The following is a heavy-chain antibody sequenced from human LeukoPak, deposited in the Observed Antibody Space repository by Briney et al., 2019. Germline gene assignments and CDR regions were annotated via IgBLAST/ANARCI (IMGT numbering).Heavy chain of an antibody. D-gene: IGHD1-26*01. V-gene: IGHV1-24*01. CDR3: ATVRSPSELLTNTHFDY. J-gene: IGHJ4*02. CDR1: GYTLTELS. CDR2: FDPEDGET. Sequence: ASVKVSCKVSGYTLTELSMHWVRQAPGKGLEWMGGFDPEDGETIYAQKFQGRVTMTEDTSTDTAYMELSSLRSEDTAVHYCATVRSPSELLTNTHFDYWGQGTLVTVSS.